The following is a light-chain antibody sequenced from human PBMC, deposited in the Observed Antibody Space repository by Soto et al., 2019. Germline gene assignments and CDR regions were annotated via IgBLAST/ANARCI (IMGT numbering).Light chain of an antibody. CDR3: QQYKNWPPLT. V-gene: IGKV3-15*01. CDR2: DAS. J-gene: IGKJ4*01. CDR1: QSVSSN. Sequence: EIVMTQSPATLSMSPGERATLSCRASQSVSSNLAWYQQKPGQAPSLLIYDASTRATGIPARFSGSGSGTEFTLTISSLQSEDFAVYYCQQYKNWPPLTFGGGTKVEIK.